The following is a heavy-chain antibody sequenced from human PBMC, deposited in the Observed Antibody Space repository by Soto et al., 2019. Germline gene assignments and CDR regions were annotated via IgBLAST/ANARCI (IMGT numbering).Heavy chain of an antibody. J-gene: IGHJ6*03. Sequence: EALSLTSTVSDCSFNNHCWNWVRPPPGEVLERIGYINDRGDTNYNPILKRRFIISQETVEKQFALTLNSMTAADTAVDFSARGLVAGIATFRHLQPYHFYIDVWGKGTTVTVS. CDR2: INDRGDT. CDR1: DCSFNNHC. V-gene: IGHV4-59*11. D-gene: IGHD3-3*01. CDR3: ARGLVAGIATFRHLQPYHFYIDV.